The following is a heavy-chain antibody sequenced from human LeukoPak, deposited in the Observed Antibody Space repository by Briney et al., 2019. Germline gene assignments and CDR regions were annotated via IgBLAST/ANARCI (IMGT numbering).Heavy chain of an antibody. D-gene: IGHD3-9*01. CDR3: ARGVPYYDILSGYYPMRGTGYFDY. V-gene: IGHV1-18*01. J-gene: IGHJ4*02. Sequence: ASVKVSCKASGYTFTSYGISWVRQAPGQGLEWMGWISAYNGNTNYAQKLQGRVTMTTDTSTSTAYMELRSLRSDDTAVYYCARGVPYYDILSGYYPMRGTGYFDYWGQGTLVTVSS. CDR2: ISAYNGNT. CDR1: GYTFTSYG.